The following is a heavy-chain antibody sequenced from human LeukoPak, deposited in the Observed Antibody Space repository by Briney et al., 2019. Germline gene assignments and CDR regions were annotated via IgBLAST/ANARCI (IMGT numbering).Heavy chain of an antibody. CDR2: ISSSSSYT. CDR1: GFTFSDYY. Sequence: GGSLRLSCAASGFTFSDYYMSWIRQAPGKGLEWVSYISSSSSYTNYADSVKGRFTISRDNAKNSLYLQMNSLRAEDTAVYYWGRVDIEVVPAAQAYFDYWGQGTLVTVSS. J-gene: IGHJ4*02. V-gene: IGHV3-11*05. D-gene: IGHD2-2*01. CDR3: GRVDIEVVPAAQAYFDY.